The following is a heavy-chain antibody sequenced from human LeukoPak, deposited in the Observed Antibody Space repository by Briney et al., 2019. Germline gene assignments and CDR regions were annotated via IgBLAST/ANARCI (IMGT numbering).Heavy chain of an antibody. D-gene: IGHD1-1*01. CDR3: ARGGGTDWYDP. J-gene: IGHJ5*02. V-gene: IGHV3-7*01. CDR1: GFTISRYW. Sequence: GGPLRLSCGASGFTISRYWMSWVRQAPGKGLEWVANIKQDGSERTYVDSVKGRFTISRDNAKNSLYLQMNSLRVEDTAMYYCARGGGTDWYDPWGQGTLVTVSS. CDR2: IKQDGSER.